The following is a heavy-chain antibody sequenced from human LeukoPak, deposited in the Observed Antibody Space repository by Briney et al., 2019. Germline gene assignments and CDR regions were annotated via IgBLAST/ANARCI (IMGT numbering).Heavy chain of an antibody. Sequence: GGSLRLSCAASGLTFSNYAMNWVRQAPGKGLEWVSAISPSDSTYYADSVKGRFTISRDNSKNTLYLQMNSLRAEDTAVYYCAKDVGWELRGYFDYWGQGTLVTVSS. J-gene: IGHJ4*02. CDR3: AKDVGWELRGYFDY. D-gene: IGHD1-26*01. CDR1: GLTFSNYA. CDR2: ISPSDST. V-gene: IGHV3-23*01.